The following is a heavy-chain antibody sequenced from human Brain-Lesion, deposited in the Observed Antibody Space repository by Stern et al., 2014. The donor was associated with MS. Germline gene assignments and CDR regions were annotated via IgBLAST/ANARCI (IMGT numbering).Heavy chain of an antibody. V-gene: IGHV3-23*04. CDR3: GRDFPGALFGY. Sequence: VQLVESGGGLVQPGGSLRLSCAASGFTFSTNAMSWARQAPEKGLEWVSTIGASGYSTYYADSVKGRFTVSRDNSRNTMYLQMHSLRAEDTAIYYCGRDFPGALFGYWGQGTLVTVSS. CDR1: GFTFSTNA. J-gene: IGHJ4*02. CDR2: IGASGYST. D-gene: IGHD3-10*01.